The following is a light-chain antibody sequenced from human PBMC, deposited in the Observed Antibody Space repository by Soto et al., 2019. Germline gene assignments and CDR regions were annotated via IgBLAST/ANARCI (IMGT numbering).Light chain of an antibody. CDR1: QSVNSY. CDR2: DAS. V-gene: IGKV3-20*01. Sequence: EIVLTQSPVTLSLSPGERATLSCGASQSVNSYLAWYQQKPGQAPRLLIYDASKRATGVPARFSGSGSGTDFTLSISRLEPEDFAVYYCQWYGFSPRTFGQGTRVEIK. J-gene: IGKJ1*01. CDR3: QWYGFSPRT.